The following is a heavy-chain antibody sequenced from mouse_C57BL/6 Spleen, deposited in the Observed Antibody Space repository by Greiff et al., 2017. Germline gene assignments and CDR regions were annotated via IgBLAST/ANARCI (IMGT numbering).Heavy chain of an antibody. V-gene: IGHV1-22*01. CDR2: INPNNGGT. CDR1: GYTFPDYN. D-gene: IGHD1-1*01. J-gene: IGHJ2*01. Sequence: VQLQQFEPKLLKPGASVKMSCKASGYTFPDYNMHWVKQSNGKSLEWIGYINPNNGGTSYNQKFKGKATLTVNKSSSTAYMELRSLTSEDSAVYYCARVYYYGSSYFDYWGQGTTLTVSS. CDR3: ARVYYYGSSYFDY.